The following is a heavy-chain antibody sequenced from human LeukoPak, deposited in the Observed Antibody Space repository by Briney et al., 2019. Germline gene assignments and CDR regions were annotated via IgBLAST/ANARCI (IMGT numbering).Heavy chain of an antibody. D-gene: IGHD3-3*01. CDR2: IYYSGST. CDR3: ARSGYYDFWSGSENNWFDP. CDR1: GGSISSSSYY. V-gene: IGHV4-39*07. J-gene: IGHJ5*02. Sequence: SETLSLTCTVSGGSISSSSYYWGWIRQPPGKGLEWIGSIYYSGSTYYNPSLKSRVTISVDTSKSQFSLKLSSVTAADTAVYYCARSGYYDFWSGSENNWFDPWGQGTLVTVSS.